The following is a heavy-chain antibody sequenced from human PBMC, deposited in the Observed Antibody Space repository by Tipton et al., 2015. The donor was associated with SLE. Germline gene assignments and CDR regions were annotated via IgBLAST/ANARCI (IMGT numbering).Heavy chain of an antibody. D-gene: IGHD6-13*01. CDR2: ISSSSSYI. J-gene: IGHJ5*02. V-gene: IGHV3-21*01. CDR3: ARDSSSWNNWFDP. Sequence: GSLRLSYAASGFTFSSYSMNWVRQAPGKGLEWVSSISSSSSYIYYADSVKGRFTISRDNAKNSLYLQMNSLRAEDTAVYYCARDSSSWNNWFDPWGQGTLVTVSS. CDR1: GFTFSSYS.